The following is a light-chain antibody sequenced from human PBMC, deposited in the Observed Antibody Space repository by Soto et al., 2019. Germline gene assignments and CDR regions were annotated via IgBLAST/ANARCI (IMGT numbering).Light chain of an antibody. CDR1: QSVSRSY. J-gene: IGKJ3*01. CDR2: GAS. CDR3: QQSDGSPPFT. V-gene: IGKV3-20*01. Sequence: EIVLTQSPGTLSLSPGERATLSCRASQSVSRSYLAWYQQKPGQAPRLLIYGASSRATGIPDRFSGSGSGTDFTLTISKLEPEDSAVYYCQQSDGSPPFTFGPGTKVDIK.